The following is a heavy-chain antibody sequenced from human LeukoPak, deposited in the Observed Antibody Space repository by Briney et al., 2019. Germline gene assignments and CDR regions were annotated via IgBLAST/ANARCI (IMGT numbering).Heavy chain of an antibody. CDR1: GFTFSSYS. Sequence: PGGSLRLSCAASGFTFSSYSMNWVRQAPGKGLEWVSSISSSSSYIYYADSVKGRFTISRDNAKNSLYLQMNSLRVEDTAVYYCANHRGDILTGYFDYWGQGTLVTVSS. D-gene: IGHD3-9*01. V-gene: IGHV3-21*01. CDR3: ANHRGDILTGYFDY. J-gene: IGHJ4*02. CDR2: ISSSSSYI.